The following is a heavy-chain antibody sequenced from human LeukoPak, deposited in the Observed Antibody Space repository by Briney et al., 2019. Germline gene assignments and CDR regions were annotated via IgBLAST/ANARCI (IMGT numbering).Heavy chain of an antibody. D-gene: IGHD5-18*01. CDR1: GGSISSGDNY. J-gene: IGHJ4*02. CDR2: IYYSGST. Sequence: PSQTLSLTCIVSGGSISSGDNYWSWIRQPPGKGLEWIGYIYYSGSTYYNPSLKSRVIISVDTSKNQTSLKLSSVTAADTAVYYCARARDTTLVTWGQGTLVTVSS. V-gene: IGHV4-30-4*01. CDR3: ARARDTTLVT.